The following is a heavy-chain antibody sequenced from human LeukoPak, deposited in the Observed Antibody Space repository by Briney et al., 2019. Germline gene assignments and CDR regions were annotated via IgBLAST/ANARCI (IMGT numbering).Heavy chain of an antibody. J-gene: IGHJ3*01. CDR3: ARGRASAFDV. D-gene: IGHD6-25*01. Sequence: SQTLSLTCAISGDSVSTSGGNWVRQSPSRGLEWLGRTYYTSKWNTDYAVSVKSRIVVNPDTSKNQFSLQLNSVTCEDTAVYYCARGRASAFDVWGQGTMVTVSS. V-gene: IGHV6-1*01. CDR1: GDSVSTSGG. CDR2: TYYTSKWNT.